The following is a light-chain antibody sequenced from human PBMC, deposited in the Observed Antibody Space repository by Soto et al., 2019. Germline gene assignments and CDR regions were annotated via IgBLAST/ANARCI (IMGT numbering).Light chain of an antibody. CDR1: QSLLYSSNNKNY. V-gene: IGKV4-1*01. Sequence: DIVMTQSPDSLAVSLGERATINCKSSQSLLYSSNNKNYLAWYQQRPGHPPRLLIYWASTPDSGVPARFSGSGFGTEFTLTIDSLRAEDVAVYYCQQYYDTPFTFGAGTRVEIK. J-gene: IGKJ4*01. CDR2: WAS. CDR3: QQYYDTPFT.